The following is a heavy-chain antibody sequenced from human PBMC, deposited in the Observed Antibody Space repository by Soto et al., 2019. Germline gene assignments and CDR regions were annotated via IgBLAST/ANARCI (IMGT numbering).Heavy chain of an antibody. CDR1: GYTFTNYA. Sequence: ASVKVSCKTSGYTFTNYAMHWVRQAPGQRLEWMGWINAGNGNAEYSQEFQGRVTITRDTSASTAYMELSSLTSEDTAVYPCARRHSTSGGFDHWGQGTLVTSPQ. D-gene: IGHD6-6*01. J-gene: IGHJ4*02. CDR2: INAGNGNA. V-gene: IGHV1-3*01. CDR3: ARRHSTSGGFDH.